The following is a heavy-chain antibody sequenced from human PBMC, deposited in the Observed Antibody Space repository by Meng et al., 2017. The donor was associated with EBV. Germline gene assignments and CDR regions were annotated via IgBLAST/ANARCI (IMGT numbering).Heavy chain of an antibody. CDR1: GYTFTGYY. D-gene: IGHD6-19*01. CDR3: ARVGIAVAGTGDY. CDR2: INPTSGGT. V-gene: IGHV1-2*06. Sequence: QVQLVQCAAEVQKPGASVKVSCQASGYTFTGYYMHWVRQAPGQGLEWMGRINPTSGGTNYAQKFQGRVTMTRDTSISTAYMELSRLRSDDTAVYYCARVGIAVAGTGDYWGQGTLVTVSS. J-gene: IGHJ4*02.